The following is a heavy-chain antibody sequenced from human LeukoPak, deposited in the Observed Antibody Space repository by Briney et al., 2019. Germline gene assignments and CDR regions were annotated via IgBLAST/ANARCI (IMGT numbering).Heavy chain of an antibody. V-gene: IGHV3-23*01. Sequence: GGSLRLSCAVSGFTFSSYAMSWVRQAPGKGLEWVSVISGSGGSTYYADSVKGRFTISRDNSKNTLYLQMNSLRVEDTAVYYCAKVTTVRWHDAFDIWGQGTMVTVSS. CDR1: GFTFSSYA. CDR2: ISGSGGST. CDR3: AKVTTVRWHDAFDI. J-gene: IGHJ3*02. D-gene: IGHD4-23*01.